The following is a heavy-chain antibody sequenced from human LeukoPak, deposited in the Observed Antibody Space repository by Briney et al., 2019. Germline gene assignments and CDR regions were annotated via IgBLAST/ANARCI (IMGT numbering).Heavy chain of an antibody. J-gene: IGHJ6*02. CDR1: GGSINNYY. CDR3: ARHLSLVGDYYYYGMDV. CDR2: IYYSGST. D-gene: IGHD2-15*01. V-gene: IGHV4-59*08. Sequence: TSETLSLTCTVSGGSINNYYWSWIRQPPGKGLEWIGYIYYSGSTNYNPSLKSRVTILVDTSKNQFSLKLSSVTAADTAVYYCARHLSLVGDYYYYGMDVWGQGTTVTVSS.